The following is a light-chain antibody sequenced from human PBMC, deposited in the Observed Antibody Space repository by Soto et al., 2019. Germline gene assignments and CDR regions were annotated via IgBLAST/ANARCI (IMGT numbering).Light chain of an antibody. CDR1: QSVSSSY. V-gene: IGKV3-20*01. CDR3: QQYGSSRWT. CDR2: GAS. J-gene: IGKJ1*01. Sequence: EIVLTQSPGTLSLSPGERATLSCRASQSVSSSYLAWYQQNRGQAPRLLIYGASSRAPRIPDRFGGSGSGTAFPLTITGLELENFAVNYCQQYGSSRWTFGQGPRWKSN.